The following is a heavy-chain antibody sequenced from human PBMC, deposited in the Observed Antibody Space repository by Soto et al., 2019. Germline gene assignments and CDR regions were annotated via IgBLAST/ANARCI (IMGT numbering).Heavy chain of an antibody. CDR3: VRLIGNSWLDF. CDR1: GGSITSGGYC. J-gene: IGHJ5*01. V-gene: IGHV4-31*03. CDR2: IYYSGST. D-gene: IGHD1-26*01. Sequence: SETLSLTCTVSGGSITSGGYCWTWIRQHPVKGLEWMGHIYYSGSTSYNPSLKSRVTISIDTSKNQFSLHLNSVTPEDTAVYYCVRLIGNSWLDFWGQGTLVTVSS.